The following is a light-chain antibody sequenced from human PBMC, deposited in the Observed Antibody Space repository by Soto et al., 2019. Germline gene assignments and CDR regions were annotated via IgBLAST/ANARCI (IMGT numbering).Light chain of an antibody. Sequence: QAVVTQEPSFSVSPGGTVTLTCGLSSGSVSTSYYPSWYQQTPGQAPRTLIYNTNTRSSGVPDRFSGSILGNKAALTITGAQADDESDYYCVLYMGSGIGVFGGGTKVTVL. J-gene: IGLJ3*02. CDR3: VLYMGSGIGV. CDR2: NTN. CDR1: SGSVSTSYY. V-gene: IGLV8-61*01.